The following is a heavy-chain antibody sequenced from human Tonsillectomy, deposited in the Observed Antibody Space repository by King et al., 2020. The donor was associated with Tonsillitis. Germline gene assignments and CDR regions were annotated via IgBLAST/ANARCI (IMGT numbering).Heavy chain of an antibody. CDR1: GGSISSSDYF. V-gene: IGHV4-39*07. CDR3: ARRALVTPSHAFDI. D-gene: IGHD4-23*01. J-gene: IGHJ3*02. CDR2: VSDRGDT. Sequence: QLQESGPRLVKPSETLSLTCTVSGGSISSSDYFWAWVRQTPGKGLEWVASVSDRGDTYSKPSLRSRVTMSVDTSRTQFSLELSSVTVSDTAVYYCARRALVTPSHAFDIWGQGTLVTVAS.